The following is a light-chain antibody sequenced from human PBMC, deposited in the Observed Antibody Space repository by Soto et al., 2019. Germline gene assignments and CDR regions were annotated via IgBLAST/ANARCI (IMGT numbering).Light chain of an antibody. Sequence: EIVLTQSPGTLSLSPGERATLSCRASQSVTSNYVAWYQQKPGQAPRLLIFGASSRATGIPDRFSGRGSGTDVTLTISRLEPEDFAVYFCHQYANSLTFGGGTKVEI. CDR1: QSVTSNY. CDR3: HQYANSLT. V-gene: IGKV3-20*01. J-gene: IGKJ4*01. CDR2: GAS.